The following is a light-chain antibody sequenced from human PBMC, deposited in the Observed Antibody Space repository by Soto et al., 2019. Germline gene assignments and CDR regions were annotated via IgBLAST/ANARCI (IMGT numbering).Light chain of an antibody. Sequence: ALTQPRSVSGSPGQSVTISCTGTSSDVGGYNYVSWYQQHPGKAPKLMIYDVSKRPSGVPDRFSGSKSGNTASLTISGLQAEDEADYYCCSYAGRSYVFGTGTKVTVL. CDR3: CSYAGRSYV. CDR2: DVS. J-gene: IGLJ1*01. V-gene: IGLV2-11*01. CDR1: SSDVGGYNY.